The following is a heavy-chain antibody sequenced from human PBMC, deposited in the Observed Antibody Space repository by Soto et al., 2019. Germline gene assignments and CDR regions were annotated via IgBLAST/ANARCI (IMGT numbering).Heavy chain of an antibody. CDR1: GFTFSSYA. J-gene: IGHJ6*02. CDR2: ISYDGSNK. CDR3: ARRIAARPSYYYGMDV. V-gene: IGHV3-30-3*01. Sequence: QVQLVESGGGVVQPGRSLRLSCAASGFTFSSYAMHWVRQAPGKGLEWVAVISYDGSNKYYADSVKGRFTISRDNSKNPLYLQMHSLRAEDTAVYYCARRIAARPSYYYGMDVWGQGTTVTVSS. D-gene: IGHD6-6*01.